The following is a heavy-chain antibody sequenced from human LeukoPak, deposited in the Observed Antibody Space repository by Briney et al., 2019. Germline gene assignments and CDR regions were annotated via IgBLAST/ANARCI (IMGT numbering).Heavy chain of an antibody. D-gene: IGHD5-18*01. CDR1: GGSISNNY. CDR3: AQGYRYGRFDY. CDR2: IYYNGNT. V-gene: IGHV4-59*01. J-gene: IGHJ4*02. Sequence: PSETLSLTCTVSGGSISNNYWSWIRQPPGKGLESIGYIYYNGNTNYNPSLKSRVTISVDTSKNQFSLKLSSVTAADTAVYYCAQGYRYGRFDYWGQGTLVTVSS.